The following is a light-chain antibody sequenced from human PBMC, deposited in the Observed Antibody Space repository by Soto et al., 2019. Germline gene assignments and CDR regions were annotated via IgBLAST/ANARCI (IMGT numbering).Light chain of an antibody. CDR2: DAS. Sequence: EIVLTQSPATLSLSPGERATLSCRASQSVSSYLAWYQQKPGQAPSLLISDASNRATGTPARFSGGGSGTDFTLNISSLEPADFAVYYWQQRSNWPWTFGQRNKVDIK. V-gene: IGKV3-11*01. CDR1: QSVSSY. CDR3: QQRSNWPWT. J-gene: IGKJ1*01.